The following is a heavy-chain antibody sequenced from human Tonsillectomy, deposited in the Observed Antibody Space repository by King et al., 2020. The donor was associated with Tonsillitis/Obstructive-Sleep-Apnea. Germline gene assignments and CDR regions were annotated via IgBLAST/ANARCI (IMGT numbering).Heavy chain of an antibody. CDR2: IYYSGST. J-gene: IGHJ5*02. CDR1: GGSVSSGSYY. V-gene: IGHV4-61*01. D-gene: IGHD3-3*01. CDR3: ARDHDFWSGYYQGWFDP. Sequence: QVQLQESGPGLVKPSETLSLTCTVSGGSVSSGSYYWSWIRQPPGKGREWIGYIYYSGSTNYNPSLKSRVTISVETSKNQFSLKLSSVTRADTAVYYCARDHDFWSGYYQGWFDPWGQGTLVTVSS.